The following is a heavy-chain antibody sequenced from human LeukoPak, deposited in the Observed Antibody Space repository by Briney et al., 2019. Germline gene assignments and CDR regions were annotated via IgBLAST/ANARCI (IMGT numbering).Heavy chain of an antibody. CDR2: IYYSGST. D-gene: IGHD2-21*02. CDR3: ARLQVHCGGDCYTRWFDP. J-gene: IGHJ5*02. Sequence: ASETLSLTCTVSGGSVSSYYWSWIRQPPEKGLEWIAYIYYSGSTKYNPSLKSRVTISLDRSKNQFSLKLRSVTAADTAVYYCARLQVHCGGDCYTRWFDPWGQGTLVTVSS. V-gene: IGHV4-59*08. CDR1: GGSVSSYY.